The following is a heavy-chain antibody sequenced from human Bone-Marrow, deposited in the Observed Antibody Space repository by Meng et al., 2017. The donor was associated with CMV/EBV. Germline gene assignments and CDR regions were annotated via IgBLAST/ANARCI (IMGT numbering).Heavy chain of an antibody. CDR1: GGSISSSSYY. CDR2: IYYSGST. V-gene: IGHV4-39*01. J-gene: IGHJ5*02. Sequence: SETLSLTCTVSGGSISSSSYYWGWIRQPPGKGLEWIGSIYYSGSTYYNPSLKSRVTISVDTSKNQFSLKLSSVTAADTAVYYCARNEGDYGDHNWFDPWGQGTLVTVSS. D-gene: IGHD4-17*01. CDR3: ARNEGDYGDHNWFDP.